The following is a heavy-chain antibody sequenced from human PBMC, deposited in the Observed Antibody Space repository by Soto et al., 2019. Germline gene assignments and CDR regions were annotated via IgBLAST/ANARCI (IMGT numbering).Heavy chain of an antibody. V-gene: IGHV3-30*18. J-gene: IGHJ4*02. CDR3: AKAPRGYSGYDDRGY. CDR1: GFTFSSYG. D-gene: IGHD5-12*01. Sequence: QVQLVESGGGVVQPGRSLRLSCAASGFTFSSYGMHWVRQAPGKGLEWVAVISYDGSNKYYADSVKGRFTISRDNSKNTLYLQMNSLRAVDTAVYYCAKAPRGYSGYDDRGYWGQGTLVTVSS. CDR2: ISYDGSNK.